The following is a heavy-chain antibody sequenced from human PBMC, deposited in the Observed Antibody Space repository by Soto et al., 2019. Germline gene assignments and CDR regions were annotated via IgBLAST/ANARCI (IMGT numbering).Heavy chain of an antibody. Sequence: QVQLQQWGAGLLKPSETLSLTCAVYGGSFSGYYWSWIRQPPGKGLEWIGEINHSGSTNYNPSLKSRVTISVDTSKSKFARKLSSVTAADTGVYYCARVHRRGYGSGSDDYWGQGTLVTVSS. D-gene: IGHD3-10*01. CDR2: INHSGST. CDR1: GGSFSGYY. V-gene: IGHV4-34*01. J-gene: IGHJ4*02. CDR3: ARVHRRGYGSGSDDY.